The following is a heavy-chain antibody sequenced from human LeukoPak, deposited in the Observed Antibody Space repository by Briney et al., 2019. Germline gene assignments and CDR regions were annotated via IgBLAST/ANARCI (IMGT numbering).Heavy chain of an antibody. CDR1: GFTFSDYY. V-gene: IGHV3-23*01. CDR3: AKAENWRGYFDWLLFFDY. D-gene: IGHD3-9*01. J-gene: IGHJ4*02. CDR2: ISSSGGTT. Sequence: PGGSLRLSCAASGFTFSDYYMSWIRQAPGKGLEWVSAISSSGGTTYYADSVKGRFTISRDNSKNTLFLQMNSLAAEDTAVYYCAKAENWRGYFDWLLFFDYWGQGTLVTVSS.